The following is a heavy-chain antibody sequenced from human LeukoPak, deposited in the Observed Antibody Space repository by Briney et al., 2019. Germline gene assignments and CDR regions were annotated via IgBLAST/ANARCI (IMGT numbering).Heavy chain of an antibody. CDR2: IYYSGST. CDR1: GGSISSSSYY. Sequence: SETLSLTCTVSGGSISSSSYYWGWIRQPPGKGLEWIGSIYYSGSTYYNPSLKSRVTISVDTSKNQFSLKLSSVTAADTAVYYCARIVDYYGSGSYLLDYWGQGTLVTVSS. J-gene: IGHJ4*02. D-gene: IGHD3-10*01. V-gene: IGHV4-39*07. CDR3: ARIVDYYGSGSYLLDY.